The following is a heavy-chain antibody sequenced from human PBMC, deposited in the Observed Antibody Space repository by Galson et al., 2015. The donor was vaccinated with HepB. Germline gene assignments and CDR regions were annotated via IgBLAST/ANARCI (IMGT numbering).Heavy chain of an antibody. CDR1: GFTFSTYS. Sequence: SLRLSCAASGFTFSTYSMNWVRQAPGKRLEWVSSISSSSSYIYYADSVKGRFTISRDNAKNSLYLQMNSLRAEDTAVYYCARDLRRPRDTWIQLWVLYGVDVWGQGTTVTVSS. J-gene: IGHJ6*02. V-gene: IGHV3-21*01. D-gene: IGHD5-18*01. CDR2: ISSSSSYI. CDR3: ARDLRRPRDTWIQLWVLYGVDV.